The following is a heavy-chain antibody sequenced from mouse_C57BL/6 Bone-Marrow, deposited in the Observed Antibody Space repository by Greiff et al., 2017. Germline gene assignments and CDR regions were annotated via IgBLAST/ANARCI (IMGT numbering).Heavy chain of an antibody. CDR1: GYTFTSYW. CDR2: IDPSDSET. J-gene: IGHJ1*03. Sequence: QVQLQQPGAELVRPGSSVKLSCKASGYTFTSYWMHWVKQRPIQGLEWIGNIDPSDSETHYNQKFKDKAPLTVDKSSSTAYMQLSSLTSEDSAVYYCARILRLWYFDVWGTGTTVTVSS. D-gene: IGHD1-1*01. V-gene: IGHV1-52*01. CDR3: ARILRLWYFDV.